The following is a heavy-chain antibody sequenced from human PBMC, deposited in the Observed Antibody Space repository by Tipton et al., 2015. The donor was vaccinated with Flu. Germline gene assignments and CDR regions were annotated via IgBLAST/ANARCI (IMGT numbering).Heavy chain of an antibody. V-gene: IGHV4-61*02. CDR3: ARGRAVAGFRGFDY. CDR2: IYTSGST. Sequence: TLSLTCTVSGGSISSGSYYWSWIRQPAGKGPEWIGRIYTSGSTNYNPSLKSRVTISVDTSKNQFSLKLSSVTAADTAVYYCARGRAVAGFRGFDYWGQGTLVTVFS. CDR1: GGSISSGSYY. J-gene: IGHJ4*02. D-gene: IGHD6-19*01.